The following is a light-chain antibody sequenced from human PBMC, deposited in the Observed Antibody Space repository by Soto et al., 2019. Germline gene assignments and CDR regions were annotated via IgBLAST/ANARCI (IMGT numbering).Light chain of an antibody. CDR2: ATS. CDR1: QSVSSNY. Sequence: EIVLTQSPGTLSLSLGERATLSCRASQSVSSNYLAWYQQKPGQAPRLLIYATSSRATGIPDRFSGSGSGTDFTLTIRRLEPEDFAVYYCQQYGTSPRYSFGQGTKLEIK. CDR3: QQYGTSPRYS. J-gene: IGKJ2*03. V-gene: IGKV3-20*01.